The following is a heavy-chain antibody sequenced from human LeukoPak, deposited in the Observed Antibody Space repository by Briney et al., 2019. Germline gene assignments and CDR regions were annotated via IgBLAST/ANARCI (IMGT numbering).Heavy chain of an antibody. CDR2: ISGSGGST. Sequence: QPGGSLRLSCAASGFTFSSYAMSWVRQAPGKGLEWVAAISGSGGSTYYADSVKGRFTISRDNSKNTLYLQMNSLRVEDTAIYYCAKAPQGYNSYALPANWGQGTLVTVSS. J-gene: IGHJ4*02. D-gene: IGHD2/OR15-2a*01. CDR1: GFTFSSYA. CDR3: AKAPQGYNSYALPAN. V-gene: IGHV3-23*01.